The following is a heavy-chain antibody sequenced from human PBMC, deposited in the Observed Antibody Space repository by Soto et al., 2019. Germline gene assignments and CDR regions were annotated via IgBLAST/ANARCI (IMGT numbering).Heavy chain of an antibody. CDR3: ARVMDWNYVYYIKYYYYGMDV. Sequence: QVPLVQSGAEVKKPGASVKVSCKASGYTFTSYGISWVRQAPGQGLEWMGWISAYNGNTNYAQKLQGRVTMTTDTSTSTAYMELRSLRSDDTAVYYCARVMDWNYVYYIKYYYYGMDVWGQGTTVTVSS. CDR1: GYTFTSYG. J-gene: IGHJ6*02. D-gene: IGHD1-7*01. CDR2: ISAYNGNT. V-gene: IGHV1-18*01.